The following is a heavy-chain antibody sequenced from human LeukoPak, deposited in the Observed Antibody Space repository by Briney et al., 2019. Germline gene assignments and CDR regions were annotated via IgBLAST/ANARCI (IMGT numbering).Heavy chain of an antibody. Sequence: GGSLRLSCAASGFTFSSYAMHWVRQAPGKGLEWVAVISYDGSNKYYADSVKGRFTISRDNSKNTLYLQMNSLRAEDTAVYYCARDDQPLLSIDYWGQGTLVTVSS. CDR1: GFTFSSYA. J-gene: IGHJ4*02. CDR2: ISYDGSNK. V-gene: IGHV3-30*04. D-gene: IGHD2-2*01. CDR3: ARDDQPLLSIDY.